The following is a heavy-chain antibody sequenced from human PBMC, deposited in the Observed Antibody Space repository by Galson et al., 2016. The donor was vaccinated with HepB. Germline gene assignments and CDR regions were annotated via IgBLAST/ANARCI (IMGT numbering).Heavy chain of an antibody. D-gene: IGHD1-1*01. J-gene: IGHJ4*02. CDR1: GFTFSTYA. Sequence: SLRLSCAASGFTFSTYAMAWVRQAPGKGLEWVSGVSGSAVSTFYAESGRGRFTISRDNSKNTLYLQMNSLTAEDTAVYYCAKGVYNWNDEGVDYWGQGTLVTVAS. CDR3: AKGVYNWNDEGVDY. CDR2: VSGSAVST. V-gene: IGHV3-23*01.